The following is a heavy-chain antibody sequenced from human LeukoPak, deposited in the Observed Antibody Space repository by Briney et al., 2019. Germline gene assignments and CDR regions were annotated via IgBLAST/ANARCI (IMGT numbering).Heavy chain of an antibody. J-gene: IGHJ3*02. Sequence: GASVKVSCKASGYTFTGYYMHWVRQAPGQGLEWMGWINPNSGGTNYAQKFQGRVTMTRDTSISTAYMEQSRLRSYDTAVYYCSIGQLHEDAFDIWGQGTMVTVSS. CDR1: GYTFTGYY. V-gene: IGHV1-2*02. CDR2: INPNSGGT. D-gene: IGHD2-2*01. CDR3: SIGQLHEDAFDI.